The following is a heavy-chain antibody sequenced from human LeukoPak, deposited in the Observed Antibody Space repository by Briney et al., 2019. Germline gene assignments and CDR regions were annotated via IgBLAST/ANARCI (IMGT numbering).Heavy chain of an antibody. CDR2: IYYSGST. V-gene: IGHV4-59*01. CDR1: GGSISSYY. D-gene: IGHD6-19*01. Sequence: PSETLSLTCTVSGGSISSYYWSWIRQPPGKGLEWIGYIYYSGSTNYNPSLKSRVTISVDTSKNQFSLKLSSVTAADTAVYYCARGGLAVAGKFDYWGQGTLVNVSS. J-gene: IGHJ4*02. CDR3: ARGGLAVAGKFDY.